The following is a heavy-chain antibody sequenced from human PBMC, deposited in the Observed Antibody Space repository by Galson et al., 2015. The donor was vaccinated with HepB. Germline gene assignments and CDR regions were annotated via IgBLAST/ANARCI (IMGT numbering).Heavy chain of an antibody. CDR2: INPSGGSA. Sequence: SVKVSCKASGYTFTSYYMHWVRQAPGQGLEWMGIINPSGGSASYAQKFQGRVTMTRDTSTTTVYMELSSLRSEDTAVYYCARASHLEYCSSTSCYQVDYWGQGTLVTASS. J-gene: IGHJ4*02. CDR3: ARASHLEYCSSTSCYQVDY. D-gene: IGHD2-2*01. V-gene: IGHV1-46*01. CDR1: GYTFTSYY.